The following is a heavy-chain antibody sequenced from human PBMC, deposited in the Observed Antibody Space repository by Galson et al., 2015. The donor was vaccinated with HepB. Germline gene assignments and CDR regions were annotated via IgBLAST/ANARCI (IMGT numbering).Heavy chain of an antibody. D-gene: IGHD2-2*01. CDR3: AREDIVVVPAAVDYYYYGMDV. CDR1: GFTFSSYA. CDR2: ISYDGSNK. V-gene: IGHV3-30*04. Sequence: SLRLSCAASGFTFSSYAMHWVRQAPGKGLEWVAVISYDGSNKYYADSVKGRFTISRDNPKNTLYLQMNSLRAEDTAVYYCAREDIVVVPAAVDYYYYGMDVWGQGTTVTVSS. J-gene: IGHJ6*02.